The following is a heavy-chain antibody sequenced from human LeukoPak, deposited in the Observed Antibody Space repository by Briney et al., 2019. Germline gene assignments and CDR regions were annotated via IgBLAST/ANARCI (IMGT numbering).Heavy chain of an antibody. CDR3: ARGRPIVVVPAAINYYYAMDV. D-gene: IGHD2-2*02. J-gene: IGHJ6*04. CDR1: GYTFTSYA. CDR2: INAGNGNT. Sequence: ASVKVSCKASGYTFTSYAMHWVRRAPGQRLEWMGWINAGNGNTKYSQRFQGRVTITRDTSASTAYMELSSLRSEDTAVYYCARGRPIVVVPAAINYYYAMDVWGKGTTVTVSS. V-gene: IGHV1-3*01.